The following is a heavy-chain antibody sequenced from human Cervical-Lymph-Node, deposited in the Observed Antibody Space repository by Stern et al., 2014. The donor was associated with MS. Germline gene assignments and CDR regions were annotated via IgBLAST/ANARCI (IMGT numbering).Heavy chain of an antibody. CDR1: GFPLHDYG. V-gene: IGHV3-9*01. CDR2: IIWKCGSI. CDR3: AKALSPLYRSSPFDC. Sequence: VQLVESGAGLVQPCRALGLSCASSGFPLHDYGMQLVRQAPGHGLGRVSGIIWKCGSIGHADSVKDRFTIPRGKAHYYLVLHMNMLRAEDTALYYCAKALSPLYRSSPFDCWGQGTLVTVSS. D-gene: IGHD6-6*01. J-gene: IGHJ4*02.